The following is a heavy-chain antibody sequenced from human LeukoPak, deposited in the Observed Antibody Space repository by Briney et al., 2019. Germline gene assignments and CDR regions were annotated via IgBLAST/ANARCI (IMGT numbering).Heavy chain of an antibody. CDR3: PREPGQWLSRAFDI. CDR1: GFTFRCYR. D-gene: IGHD6-19*01. CDR2: ISGSSRSM. J-gene: IGHJ3*02. Sequence: VGSLRLSCAASGFTFRCYRMNGVRPAPGKGLEGVSYISGSSRSMYYAHSVNGRFTLSSHNAKNSLYLHINNLSANGTAVCFCPREPGQWLSRAFDIWGQGTMVTVSS. V-gene: IGHV3-48*04.